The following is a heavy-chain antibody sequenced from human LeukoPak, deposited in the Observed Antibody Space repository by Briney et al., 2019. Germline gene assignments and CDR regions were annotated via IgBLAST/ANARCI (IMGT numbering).Heavy chain of an antibody. Sequence: GGSLRLSCAASGFTFSSDAMSWVRQAPGKGLEWVSAISGSGGSTYYADSVKGRFTISGDNSKNTLYLQMNSLRAEDTAVYYCATLGAYDFWSGYYTGFIDYWGQGTLVTVSS. CDR2: ISGSGGST. CDR3: ATLGAYDFWSGYYTGFIDY. V-gene: IGHV3-23*01. J-gene: IGHJ4*02. D-gene: IGHD3-3*01. CDR1: GFTFSSDA.